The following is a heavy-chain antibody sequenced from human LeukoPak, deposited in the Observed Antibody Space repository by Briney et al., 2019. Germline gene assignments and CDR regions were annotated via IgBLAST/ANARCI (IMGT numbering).Heavy chain of an antibody. D-gene: IGHD4-17*01. CDR1: GFTFSSYG. CDR3: ARDRYGDYVGFDY. CDR2: IWYDGSNK. Sequence: GGSLRLSCAVSGFTFSSYGMHWVRQAPGKGLEWVAVIWYDGSNKYYADSVKGRFTISRDNSKNTLYLQMNSLRAEDTAVYYCARDRYGDYVGFDYWGQGTLATVSS. J-gene: IGHJ4*02. V-gene: IGHV3-33*08.